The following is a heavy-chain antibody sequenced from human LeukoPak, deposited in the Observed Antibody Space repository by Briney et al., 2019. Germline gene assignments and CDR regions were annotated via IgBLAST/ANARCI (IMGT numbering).Heavy chain of an antibody. CDR2: ISYDGSNK. V-gene: IGHV3-30*03. Sequence: GGSLRLSCAASGFTFSSYGMHWVRQAPGKGLEWVAVISYDGSNKYYADSVKGRFTISRDNSKNTLYLQMNSLKTEDTAVYYCTPGYSYGHYFDYWGQGTPVTVSS. CDR1: GFTFSSYG. D-gene: IGHD5-18*01. CDR3: TPGYSYGHYFDY. J-gene: IGHJ4*02.